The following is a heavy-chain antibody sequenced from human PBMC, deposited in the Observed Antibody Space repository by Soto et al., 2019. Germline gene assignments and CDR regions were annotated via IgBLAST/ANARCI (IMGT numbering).Heavy chain of an antibody. Sequence: PGGSLRLSCAASGFTFSSYAMNWVRQAPGKGLEWVSAISGGGGSLYYADSVKGRFTISRDNSKNTLYLQMNSLRAEDTALYYCAKDSDPNPRNDPELWWGQGTLVTVSS. D-gene: IGHD1-7*01. CDR1: GFTFSSYA. J-gene: IGHJ4*02. V-gene: IGHV3-23*01. CDR2: ISGGGGSL. CDR3: AKDSDPNPRNDPELW.